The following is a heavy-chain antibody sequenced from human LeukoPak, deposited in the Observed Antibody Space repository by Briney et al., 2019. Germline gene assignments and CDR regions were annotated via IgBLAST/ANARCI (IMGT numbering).Heavy chain of an antibody. CDR2: IYYSGST. CDR1: GGSISSGGYY. CDR3: ARDWRYAFDI. V-gene: IGHV4-31*03. J-gene: IGHJ3*02. Sequence: SETLSLTCTVSGGSISSGGYYWSWIRQHPGKGLEWIGYIYYSGSTYYNPPLKSRVTISVDTSKNQFSLKLSSVTAADTAVYYCARDWRYAFDIWGQGTMVTVSS.